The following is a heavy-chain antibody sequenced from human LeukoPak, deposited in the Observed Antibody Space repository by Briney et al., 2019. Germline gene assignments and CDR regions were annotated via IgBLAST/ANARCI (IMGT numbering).Heavy chain of an antibody. CDR2: ISSSSSYI. CDR1: GFTVSSNY. CDR3: ARSVDTAIDY. Sequence: GGSLRLSCAASGFTVSSNYMSWVRQAPGKGLEWVSSISSSSSYIYYADSVKGRFTISRDNAKNSLYLQMNSLRAEDTAVYYCARSVDTAIDYWGQGTLVTVSS. D-gene: IGHD5-18*01. J-gene: IGHJ4*02. V-gene: IGHV3-21*01.